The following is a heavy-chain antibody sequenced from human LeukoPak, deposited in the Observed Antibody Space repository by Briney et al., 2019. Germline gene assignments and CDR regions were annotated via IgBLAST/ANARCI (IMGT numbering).Heavy chain of an antibody. CDR1: VFTFRNYD. V-gene: IGHV3-23*01. CDR2: IRGGGST. D-gene: IGHD2-8*01. Sequence: GVSLRLSCVGSVFTFRNYDISGVRQSPKKGLDGVSVIRGGGSTYYADSVKGRFTISRDDSKNTLYLQMNSLRADDTAVYYCAKPYQDSNGDHYFFDFWGQGTLVTVSP. J-gene: IGHJ4*02. CDR3: AKPYQDSNGDHYFFDF.